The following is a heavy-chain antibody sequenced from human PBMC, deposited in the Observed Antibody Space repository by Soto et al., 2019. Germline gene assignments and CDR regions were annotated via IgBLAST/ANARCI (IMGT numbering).Heavy chain of an antibody. D-gene: IGHD6-13*01. Sequence: QVQLQQWGAGLLKPSETLSLTCAVYGGSFSGYYWSWIRQPPGKGLEWIGEINHSGRTNYNPSLKMRVTILVDTAKNQFSLKLSSLTAAETAVYYCAGARRRAAAGTGSSADYWGQGTLVTVSS. CDR2: INHSGRT. CDR1: GGSFSGYY. J-gene: IGHJ4*02. V-gene: IGHV4-34*01. CDR3: AGARRRAAAGTGSSADY.